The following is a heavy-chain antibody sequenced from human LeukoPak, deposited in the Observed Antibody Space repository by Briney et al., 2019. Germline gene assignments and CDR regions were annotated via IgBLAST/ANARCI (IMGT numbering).Heavy chain of an antibody. CDR1: GYTLTELS. J-gene: IGHJ6*03. Sequence: ASVKVSCKVSGYTLTELSMHWVRQAPGKGLEWMGGFDPEDGETIYAQKFQGRVTMTEDTSTDTAYMELSSLRSEDTAVYYCARVGFWSGYFYYYMDVWGKGTTVTVSS. D-gene: IGHD3-3*01. CDR2: FDPEDGET. CDR3: ARVGFWSGYFYYYMDV. V-gene: IGHV1-24*01.